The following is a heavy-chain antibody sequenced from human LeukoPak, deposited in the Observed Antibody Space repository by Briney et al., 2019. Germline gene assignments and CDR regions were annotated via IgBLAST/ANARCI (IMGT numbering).Heavy chain of an antibody. Sequence: PGRSLRLSCAASGFTFSSYAMHWVRQAPGKGLEWVAVISYDGSNKYYADSVKGRFTISRDNSKNTLYLQMNSLRAEDTAVYYCARDQAGYSYGWAYYYYYYYYMDVWGKGTTVTVSS. CDR2: ISYDGSNK. J-gene: IGHJ6*03. CDR1: GFTFSSYA. CDR3: ARDQAGYSYGWAYYYYYYYYMDV. D-gene: IGHD5-18*01. V-gene: IGHV3-30*01.